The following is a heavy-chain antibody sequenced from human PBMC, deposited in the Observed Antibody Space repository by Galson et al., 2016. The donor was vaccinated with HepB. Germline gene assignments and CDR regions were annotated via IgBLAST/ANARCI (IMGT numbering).Heavy chain of an antibody. CDR1: GGSISSYY. CDR2: IYYSGST. Sequence: SETLSLTCTVSGGSISSYYWSWIRQPPGKGLKWIGYIYYSGSTNYIPSLKTRVTISVDTSKTQLSLKLTSVTAADTAVYFCATIESGRRFFESWGQGILVTVSS. CDR3: ATIESGRRFFES. J-gene: IGHJ4*02. V-gene: IGHV4-59*01. D-gene: IGHD3-9*01.